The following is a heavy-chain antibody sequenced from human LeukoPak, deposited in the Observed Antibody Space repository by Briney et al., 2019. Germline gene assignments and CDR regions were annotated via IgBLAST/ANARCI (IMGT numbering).Heavy chain of an antibody. Sequence: SRTLSLTCTVSGGSISSGSYYWSWIRQPAGKGLEWIGRIYTSGSTNYNPSLKSRVTISVDTSKNQFSLKLSSVTAADTAVYYCARSIAAPGPYMDVWGKGTTVTVSS. D-gene: IGHD6-6*01. V-gene: IGHV4-61*02. J-gene: IGHJ6*03. CDR1: GGSISSGSYY. CDR3: ARSIAAPGPYMDV. CDR2: IYTSGST.